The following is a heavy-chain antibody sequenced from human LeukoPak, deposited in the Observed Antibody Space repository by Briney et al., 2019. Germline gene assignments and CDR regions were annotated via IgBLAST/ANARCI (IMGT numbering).Heavy chain of an antibody. CDR1: GFTFSSYA. D-gene: IGHD6-13*01. J-gene: IGHJ4*02. CDR3: ARDSSSWYGVFDY. V-gene: IGHV3-23*01. CDR2: ISGSGGST. Sequence: GGSLRLSCAASGFTFSSYAMSWVRQAPGKGLEWVSAISGSGGSTYYADSVKGRFTISRDNAKNSLYLQMNSLRAEDTAVYYCARDSSSWYGVFDYWGQGTLVTVSS.